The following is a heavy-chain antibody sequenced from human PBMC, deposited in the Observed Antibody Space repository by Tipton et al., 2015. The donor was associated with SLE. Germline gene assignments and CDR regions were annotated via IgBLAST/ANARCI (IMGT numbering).Heavy chain of an antibody. V-gene: IGHV4-61*02. D-gene: IGHD1-1*01. J-gene: IGHJ4*02. CDR1: GGSISGTYY. CDR3: TRDNWVFTTTGTMV. CDR2: IHTSGST. Sequence: TLSLTCTVSGGSISGTYYWNWIRQSAGKGLEWIGRIHTSGSTNYNPSLKSQVTISLDTSKNQFSLRLTSVTAADTAVYYCTRDNWVFTTTGTMVWGQGTLVTVSS.